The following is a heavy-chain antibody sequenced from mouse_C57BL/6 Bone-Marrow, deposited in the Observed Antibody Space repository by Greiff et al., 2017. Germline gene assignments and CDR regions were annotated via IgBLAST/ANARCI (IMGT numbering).Heavy chain of an antibody. D-gene: IGHD1-1*01. CDR2: IDPEDGET. J-gene: IGHJ3*01. V-gene: IGHV14-2*01. CDR1: GFNIKDYY. Sequence: VHVKQSGAELVKPGASVKLSCTASGFNIKDYYMHWVKQRTEQGLEWIGRIDPEDGETKYAPKFQGKATITADTSSNTAYLQLSSLTSEDTAVYYCARPPGMDGSSYFWFAYWGQGTLVTVSA. CDR3: ARPPGMDGSSYFWFAY.